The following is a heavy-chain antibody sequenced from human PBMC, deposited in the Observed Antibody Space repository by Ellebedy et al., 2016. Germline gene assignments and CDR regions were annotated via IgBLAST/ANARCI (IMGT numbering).Heavy chain of an antibody. J-gene: IGHJ3*02. CDR2: INSNGNST. V-gene: IGHV3-64*01. Sequence: GESLKISCAASGFTFSSYAMHWVRQVPGKGLEYVSTINSNGNSTYYANSVKGRFTISRDNSKNTLYLQLAFVRPEDTDGDFCARGRVATIDYAFDIWGQGTTVTVSS. D-gene: IGHD5-12*01. CDR1: GFTFSSYA. CDR3: ARGRVATIDYAFDI.